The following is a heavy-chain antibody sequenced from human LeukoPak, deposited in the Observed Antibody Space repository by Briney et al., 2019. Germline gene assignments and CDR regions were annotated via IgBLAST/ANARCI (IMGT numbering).Heavy chain of an antibody. CDR3: ERRTGYYDGFDY. V-gene: IGHV4-59*01. Sequence: SETLSLTCTVSGGSISSYYWRWIRQPPGKGLEWLAYIYYSGSNKYSPPLKSRVTISVETSKSKFSLKEHSVTPADGSVYHCERRTGYYDGFDYWGQGTLVSVSS. CDR2: IYYSGSN. D-gene: IGHD3/OR15-3a*01. J-gene: IGHJ4*02. CDR1: GGSISSYY.